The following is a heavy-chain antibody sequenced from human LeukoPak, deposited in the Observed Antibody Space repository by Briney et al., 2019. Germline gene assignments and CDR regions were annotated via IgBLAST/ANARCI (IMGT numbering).Heavy chain of an antibody. Sequence: SVMVSCKASGGTFSSYAISWVRQAPGQGLEWMGRIIPILGIANYAQKFQGRVTITAGKSTSTAYMELSSLRSEDTAVYYCARDRGPRSGSYYDFDYWGQGTLVTVSS. CDR3: ARDRGPRSGSYYDFDY. D-gene: IGHD1-26*01. J-gene: IGHJ4*02. CDR2: IIPILGIA. V-gene: IGHV1-69*04. CDR1: GGTFSSYA.